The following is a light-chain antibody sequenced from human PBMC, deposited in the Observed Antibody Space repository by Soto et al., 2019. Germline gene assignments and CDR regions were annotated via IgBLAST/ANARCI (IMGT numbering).Light chain of an antibody. CDR1: RSLSSSY. CDR2: AAS. CDR3: HPYSSAET. Sequence: EIVLTQSPATLSLSPGERATLSCRASRSLSSSYLAWYQQKPGQAPRLLIYAASTRATGIPHRFTGGGSGTDYPLTISSRDPEDSAVYYCHPYSSAETFGQGTKGEVK. V-gene: IGKV3-20*01. J-gene: IGKJ1*01.